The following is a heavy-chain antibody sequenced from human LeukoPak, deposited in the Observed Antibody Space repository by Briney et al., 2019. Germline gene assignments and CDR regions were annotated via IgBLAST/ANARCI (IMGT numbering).Heavy chain of an antibody. D-gene: IGHD3-3*01. CDR1: GFDFSNNG. J-gene: IGHJ6*03. Sequence: QPGGSLRLSCGASGFDFSNNGMHWVRQAPGKGLEWVAFIRYDGSNQYYADSVKGRFTISRDNSKNTLYLQMDSLRAEYTAVYYCAKVLEYLRQPSYYMDVWGKGTTVTVSS. CDR2: IRYDGSNQ. V-gene: IGHV3-30*02. CDR3: AKVLEYLRQPSYYMDV.